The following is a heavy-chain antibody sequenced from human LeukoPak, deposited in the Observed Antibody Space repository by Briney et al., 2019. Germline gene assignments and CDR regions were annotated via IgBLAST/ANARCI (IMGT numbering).Heavy chain of an antibody. CDR2: MNPNSGNT. CDR3: AMGSDYDSAFDI. D-gene: IGHD3-16*01. CDR1: GYTFTSYD. Sequence: APVKVSCKASGYTFTSYDINWVRQATGQGLEWMGWMNPNSGNTGYAQKFQGRVTMTRNTSISTAYMELSSLRSEDTAVYYCAMGSDYDSAFDIWGQGTMVTVSS. V-gene: IGHV1-8*01. J-gene: IGHJ3*02.